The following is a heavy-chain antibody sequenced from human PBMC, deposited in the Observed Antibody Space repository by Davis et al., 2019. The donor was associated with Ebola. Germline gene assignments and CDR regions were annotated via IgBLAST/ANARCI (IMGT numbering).Heavy chain of an antibody. V-gene: IGHV3-48*03. D-gene: IGHD3-3*01. CDR2: ITGSGGAT. CDR3: SRGSKSFF. Sequence: PGGSLRLSCAATGFTFSSYDMSWVRQAPGKGLEWVSYITGSGGATYYIDSVKGRFTISRDNSNNSVYLQMNSLRTEDSAVYYCSRGSKSFFWGRGTLVTVSS. CDR1: GFTFSSYD. J-gene: IGHJ4*02.